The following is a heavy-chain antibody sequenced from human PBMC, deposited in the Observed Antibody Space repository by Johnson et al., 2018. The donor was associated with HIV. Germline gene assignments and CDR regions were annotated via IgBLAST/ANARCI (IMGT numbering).Heavy chain of an antibody. V-gene: IGHV3-33*06. J-gene: IGHJ3*02. D-gene: IGHD6-13*01. CDR1: GFTFSTYG. CDR3: AKDQWSSSGTNDAFDI. Sequence: QMLLVESGGGVVQPGRSLRLSCAASGFTFSTYGMHWVRQAPGKGLEWVAVMWYDGSNKYYADSVTGRFTISRDNSKNPLYLQMNSLRAEDTAVYYCAKDQWSSSGTNDAFDIWGQGTMVTVSS. CDR2: MWYDGSNK.